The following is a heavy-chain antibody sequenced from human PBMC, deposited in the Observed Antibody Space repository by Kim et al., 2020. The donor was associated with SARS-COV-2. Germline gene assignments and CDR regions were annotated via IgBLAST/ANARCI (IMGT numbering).Heavy chain of an antibody. CDR1: GFTFSSYG. J-gene: IGHJ5*02. CDR3: ARDFNYYDSSGYPVRWFDP. V-gene: IGHV3-33*05. Sequence: GGSLRLSCAASGFTFSSYGMHWVRQAPGKGLEWVAVISYDGSNKYYADSVKGRFTISRDNSKNTLYLQMNSLRAEDTAVYYCARDFNYYDSSGYPVRWFDPSGQGTLVTVSS. CDR2: ISYDGSNK. D-gene: IGHD3-22*01.